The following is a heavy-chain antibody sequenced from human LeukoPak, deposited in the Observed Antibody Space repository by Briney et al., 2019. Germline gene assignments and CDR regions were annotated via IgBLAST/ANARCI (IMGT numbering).Heavy chain of an antibody. CDR3: ARASPTGTTYY. D-gene: IGHD1-7*01. Sequence: GGSLRLSCAASGFTFSSYAMSWVRHAPGEERVWWSAISGSGGSTYYAHAVKGRFTISSDNSKNALYLQMNSLRAEDTAVYYCARASPTGTTYYWGQGTLVTVSS. V-gene: IGHV3-23*01. CDR1: GFTFSSYA. CDR2: ISGSGGST. J-gene: IGHJ4*02.